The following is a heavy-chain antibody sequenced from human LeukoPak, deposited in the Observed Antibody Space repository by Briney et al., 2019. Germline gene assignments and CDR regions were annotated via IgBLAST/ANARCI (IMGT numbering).Heavy chain of an antibody. Sequence: PSETLSLTCTVSGGSISSSSYYWGWIRQPPGKGLEWIGSIYYSGSTYYNPSLKSRVTISVDTSKNQFSLKLSSVTAADKAVYYCARQGGGFWYFDLWGRGTLVTVSS. CDR1: GGSISSSSYY. D-gene: IGHD6-25*01. CDR3: ARQGGGFWYFDL. J-gene: IGHJ2*01. CDR2: IYYSGST. V-gene: IGHV4-39*01.